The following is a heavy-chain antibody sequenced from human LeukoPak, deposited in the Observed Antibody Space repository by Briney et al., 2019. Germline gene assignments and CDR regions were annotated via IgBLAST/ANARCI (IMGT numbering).Heavy chain of an antibody. CDR3: ARASYCSDGSCYSDY. CDR2: ISAYNGNT. D-gene: IGHD2-15*01. Sequence: ASVKVSCKASGYTFSSYSISWVRQAPGQGLEWIGWISAYNGNTIYAHKVKGRVTMTTDTSTSTAYMELSSLRSDDTAVYYCARASYCSDGSCYSDYCGQGTLATVSS. CDR1: GYTFSSYS. J-gene: IGHJ4*02. V-gene: IGHV1-18*04.